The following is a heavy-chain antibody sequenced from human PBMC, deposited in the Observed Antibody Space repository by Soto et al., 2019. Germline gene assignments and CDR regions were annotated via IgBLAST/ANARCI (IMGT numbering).Heavy chain of an antibody. CDR2: SNHSGDT. CDR3: ARGRREFDA. J-gene: IGHJ5*02. V-gene: IGHV4-34*01. CDR1: GASLRDNY. Sequence: WETLSLTCAVYGASLRDNYSNSLRQPQWKGLQRTDESNHSGDTNYNPSLRSRVTISMDTSKDQLSRNLTSVSAADTAVYYCARGRREFDAWGQGTPVTVSS.